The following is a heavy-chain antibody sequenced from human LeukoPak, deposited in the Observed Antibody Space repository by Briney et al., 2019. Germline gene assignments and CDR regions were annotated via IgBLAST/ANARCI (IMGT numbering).Heavy chain of an antibody. CDR3: ARGGRYNWNANPNWFDP. Sequence: GASVKVSCKASGYTFTGYYMHWVRQDPGQGLEWMGWINPNSGGTNYAQKFQGWGTMTRDTSISTAYMELSRLRSDDTAVYYCARGGRYNWNANPNWFDPWGQGTLVTVSS. D-gene: IGHD1-1*01. V-gene: IGHV1-2*04. J-gene: IGHJ5*02. CDR2: INPNSGGT. CDR1: GYTFTGYY.